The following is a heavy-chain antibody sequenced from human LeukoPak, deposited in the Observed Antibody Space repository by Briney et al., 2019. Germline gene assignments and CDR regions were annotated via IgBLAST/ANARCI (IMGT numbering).Heavy chain of an antibody. CDR1: GFTFNSYT. CDR3: ARDRGGVHGVMDY. V-gene: IGHV3-21*06. J-gene: IGHJ4*02. Sequence: GGSLRLSCAVSGFTFNSYTMSWVRQAPGKGLEWVSSISGSGSYTYSADSVKGRFSISRDNAKTSLYLQMDSLRAEDTAIYYCARDRGGVHGVMDYWGQGTLVTVSS. CDR2: ISGSGSYT. D-gene: IGHD3-16*01.